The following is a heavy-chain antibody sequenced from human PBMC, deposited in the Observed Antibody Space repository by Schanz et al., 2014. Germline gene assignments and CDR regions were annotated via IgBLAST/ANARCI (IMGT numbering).Heavy chain of an antibody. D-gene: IGHD2-2*02. CDR3: AGGEYQLLYGN. CDR2: IKQDGSEK. J-gene: IGHJ4*02. Sequence: EVQLLESGGGLVQPGGSLRLSCAASGFTFSNSWMSWVRQAPGKGLEWVANIKQDGSEKYYVDSVKGRFTISRDNAKNSLFLQMNSLRAEDTAVYYCAGGEYQLLYGNWGQGTLVTVSS. V-gene: IGHV3-7*01. CDR1: GFTFSNSW.